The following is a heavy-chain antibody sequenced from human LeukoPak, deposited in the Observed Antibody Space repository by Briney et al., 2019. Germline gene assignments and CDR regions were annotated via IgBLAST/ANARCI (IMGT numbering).Heavy chain of an antibody. V-gene: IGHV5-51*01. CDR3: ARLPHYYGSGSDGAFDI. CDR1: GYSFTSYW. Sequence: GESLKISCKGSGYSFTSYWIGWVRQMPGKGLEWMGIIYPGDSDTRYSPSFQGQVTISADKSISTAYLQWSSLKASDTAMYYCARLPHYYGSGSDGAFDIWGQGTMVTVSS. D-gene: IGHD3-10*01. J-gene: IGHJ3*02. CDR2: IYPGDSDT.